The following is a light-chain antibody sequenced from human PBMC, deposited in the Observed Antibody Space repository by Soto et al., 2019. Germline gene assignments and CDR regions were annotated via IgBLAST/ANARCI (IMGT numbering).Light chain of an antibody. J-gene: IGKJ1*01. CDR2: ATS. Sequence: EIVLTQSPGTLSLSPGERATLSCRASQSVSRSYLAWYQQKPGQPPRLVMYATSSRATGIPARFSGSGSGTDFTLTISRLEPEDFAVYYCQQYGSSSWTFGQGTKVDIK. CDR3: QQYGSSSWT. V-gene: IGKV3-20*01. CDR1: QSVSRSY.